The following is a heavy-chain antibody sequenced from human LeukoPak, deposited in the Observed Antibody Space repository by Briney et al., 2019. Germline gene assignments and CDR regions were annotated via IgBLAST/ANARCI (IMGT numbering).Heavy chain of an antibody. V-gene: IGHV4-34*01. Sequence: PSETLSLTCAVYGGSFSGYYWSWIRQPPGKGLDWIGEINHSGSTNYNPSLKSRVTISVDTSKNQFSLKLSSVTAADTGVYYCARSYPYCSSTSCPYVFDPWGQGTLVTVSS. CDR1: GGSFSGYY. CDR2: INHSGST. CDR3: ARSYPYCSSTSCPYVFDP. D-gene: IGHD2-2*01. J-gene: IGHJ5*02.